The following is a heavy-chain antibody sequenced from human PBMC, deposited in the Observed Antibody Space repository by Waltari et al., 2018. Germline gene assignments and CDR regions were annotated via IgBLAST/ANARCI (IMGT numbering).Heavy chain of an antibody. V-gene: IGHV3-21*01. Sequence: EVQLVESGGGLVKPGGSLRLSCAASGFTFSSYSMNWVRQAPGKGLEWVSSISSISSYICYADSVKGRFTISRDNAKNSLYLQMNSLRAEDTAVYYCARDSHCSSTSCYDYWGQGTLVTVSS. CDR3: ARDSHCSSTSCYDY. CDR1: GFTFSSYS. CDR2: ISSISSYI. D-gene: IGHD2-2*01. J-gene: IGHJ4*02.